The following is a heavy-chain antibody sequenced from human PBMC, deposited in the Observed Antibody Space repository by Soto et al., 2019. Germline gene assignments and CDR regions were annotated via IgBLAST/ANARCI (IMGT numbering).Heavy chain of an antibody. CDR2: IYYSGST. CDR1: GGSISSYY. D-gene: IGHD3-10*01. V-gene: IGHV4-59*08. J-gene: IGHJ4*02. CDR3: ARHAQLDGDFDY. Sequence: SETLSLTCTVSGGSISSYYWSWIRQPPGKGLEWIGYIYYSGSTNYNPSLKSRVTISVDTSKNQFSLKLSSVTAADTAVYYCARHAQLDGDFDYWGQGTLVTVSS.